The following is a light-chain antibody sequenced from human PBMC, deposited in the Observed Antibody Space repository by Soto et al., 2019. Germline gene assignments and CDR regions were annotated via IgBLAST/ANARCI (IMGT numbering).Light chain of an antibody. J-gene: IGKJ1*01. CDR3: QQYNTWPRT. Sequence: DIVLTQSPGTLSLSPGERATLSCRASQSFTSRSLAWYQQKPGLAPRLLISGASNRAAGIPDRFSGSGSGTDFTLSISSLQSEDFAVYYCQQYNTWPRTFGQGTKVDIK. CDR2: GAS. V-gene: IGKV3-20*01. CDR1: QSFTSRS.